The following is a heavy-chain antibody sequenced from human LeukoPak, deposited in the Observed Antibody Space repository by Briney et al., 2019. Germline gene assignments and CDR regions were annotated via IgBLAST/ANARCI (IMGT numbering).Heavy chain of an antibody. V-gene: IGHV3-21*05. J-gene: IGHJ4*02. CDR2: INDESSDI. Sequence: GGSLRLSCAASGFTFSLYAMNWVRQAPGKGLEWVSYINDESSDIHYAGSVRGRFTISRDDARQTLYLQLSSLRVEDTAVYYCARDTFQPGLIDFWGQGTLVTVSS. D-gene: IGHD2-2*01. CDR1: GFTFSLYA. CDR3: ARDTFQPGLIDF.